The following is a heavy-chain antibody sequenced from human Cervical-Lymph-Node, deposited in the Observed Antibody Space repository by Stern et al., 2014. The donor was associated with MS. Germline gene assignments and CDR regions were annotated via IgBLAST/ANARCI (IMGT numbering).Heavy chain of an antibody. J-gene: IGHJ4*02. CDR2: IIPIFGTA. Sequence: QMQLVQSGAEVKKPGSSVKVSCKASGGTFSSYAINWVRQAPGQGPEWMGGIIPIFGTANYAQKFQGRVTITADESTSTAYMELSSLRSEDTAVYYCARDSRHYDASYYFDSLGQGTLVTVSS. V-gene: IGHV1-69*01. CDR1: GGTFSSYA. D-gene: IGHD3-16*01. CDR3: ARDSRHYDASYYFDS.